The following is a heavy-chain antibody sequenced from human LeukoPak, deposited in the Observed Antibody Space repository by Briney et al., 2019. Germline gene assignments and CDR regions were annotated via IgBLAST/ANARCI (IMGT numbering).Heavy chain of an antibody. CDR1: GLTISSYS. J-gene: IGHJ4*02. V-gene: IGHV3-48*01. Sequence: GGSLRLSCAASGLTISSYSMNWVRQAPGKGLQWVSYISSSSSTIYYADSVKGRFTISRDNAKNSLYLQMNSLRAEDTAVYYCARDNYYYDSSGYYYWGQGTLVTVSS. CDR3: ARDNYYYDSSGYYY. CDR2: ISSSSSTI. D-gene: IGHD3-22*01.